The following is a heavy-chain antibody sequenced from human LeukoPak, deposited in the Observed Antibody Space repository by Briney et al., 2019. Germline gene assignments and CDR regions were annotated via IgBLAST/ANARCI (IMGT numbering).Heavy chain of an antibody. J-gene: IGHJ1*01. CDR1: GYTFSAYC. Sequence: ASVKVSCKASGYTFSAYCVYWVRQVPAPGHGLEWMGWVNPNNGDTEYEEKFRGRVTMTRDTSNAKASMELSSLTYDDTGIYYCARRFCTPGNCFPDYWGQGTLVTVSS. D-gene: IGHD1-7*01. CDR3: ARRFCTPGNCFPDY. V-gene: IGHV1-2*02. CDR2: VNPNNGDT.